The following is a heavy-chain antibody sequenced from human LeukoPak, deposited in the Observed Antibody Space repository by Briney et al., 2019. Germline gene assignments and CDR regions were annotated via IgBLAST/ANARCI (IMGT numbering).Heavy chain of an antibody. Sequence: PGGSLRLSCAASGFTFSSYAMSWVRQAPGKGLEWVPGISGGGGSTYYADSVNGRFTISRDNSKNTLYLQMNSLRAEDTAVYYCAKPPSMGSSGYSDYWGQGTLVTVSS. V-gene: IGHV3-23*01. CDR1: GFTFSSYA. CDR2: ISGGGGST. CDR3: AKPPSMGSSGYSDY. J-gene: IGHJ4*02. D-gene: IGHD3-22*01.